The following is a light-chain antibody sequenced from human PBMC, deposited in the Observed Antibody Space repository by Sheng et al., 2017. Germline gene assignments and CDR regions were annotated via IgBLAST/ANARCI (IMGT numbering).Light chain of an antibody. Sequence: EIVLTQSPGTLSLSPGERATLYCRASQSVNSGYLAWYQQKPGQAPRLLICGASSRATGIPDRFSGSGSGTDFTLSISRLEPEDFAVYFCQYYGNSPGMYTFAQGTETGDQT. CDR3: QYYGNSPGMYT. CDR2: GAS. V-gene: IGKV3-20*01. J-gene: IGKJ2*01. CDR1: QSVNSGY.